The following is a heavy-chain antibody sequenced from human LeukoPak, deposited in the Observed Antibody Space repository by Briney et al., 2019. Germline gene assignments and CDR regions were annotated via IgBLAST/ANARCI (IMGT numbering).Heavy chain of an antibody. V-gene: IGHV3-30*18. D-gene: IGHD3-10*01. CDR1: GFSFSTYG. J-gene: IGHJ4*02. CDR3: AKDRSAGVRASPMDY. CDR2: ITYDGYYK. Sequence: GGPLRLSCAASGFSFSTYGMHWVRQAPGKGLEWVADITYDGYYKYYANSVKGRFTISSDNSKNTLYLQMNSLRAEDTAVYYCAKDRSAGVRASPMDYWGQGTLVTVSP.